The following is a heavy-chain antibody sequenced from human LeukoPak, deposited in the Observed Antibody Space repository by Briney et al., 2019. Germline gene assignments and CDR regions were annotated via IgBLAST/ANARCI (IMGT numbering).Heavy chain of an antibody. CDR3: AKGVSSYCGGDCYSEGYFDY. V-gene: IGHV3-23*01. D-gene: IGHD2-21*02. CDR2: ISGSGGST. CDR1: GSTFSSYA. Sequence: PGGSLRLSCAASGSTFSSYAMSWVRQAPGKGLEWVSAISGSGGSTYYADSVKGRFTISRDNSKNTLYLQMNSLRAEDTAVYYCAKGVSSYCGGDCYSEGYFDYWGQGTLVTVSS. J-gene: IGHJ4*02.